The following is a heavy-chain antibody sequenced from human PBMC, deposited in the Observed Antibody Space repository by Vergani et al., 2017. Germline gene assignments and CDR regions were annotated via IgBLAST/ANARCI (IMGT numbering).Heavy chain of an antibody. CDR3: AKSVGGFDAFDI. CDR1: GFTFSSYA. J-gene: IGHJ3*02. CDR2: ISGSGGST. D-gene: IGHD3-16*01. Sequence: EVQLLESGGGLVQPGGSLRLSCAASGFTFSSYAMSWVRQAPGKGLEWVSAISGSGGSTYYADSVTGRFTISRDNSKNTLYLQMNSLRAEDTAVYYCAKSVGGFDAFDIWGQGTMVTVSS. V-gene: IGHV3-23*01.